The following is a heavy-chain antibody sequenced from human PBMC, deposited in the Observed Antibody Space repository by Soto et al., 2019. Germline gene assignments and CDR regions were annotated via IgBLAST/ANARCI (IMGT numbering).Heavy chain of an antibody. CDR2: ISDSGSS. CDR3: ARTTFYDIFTAYYSLFDY. D-gene: IGHD3-9*01. Sequence: QAQLQESGPGLVKPSQTLTLTCTVSGGFMSSGAFYWSWIRQHPGKGLEWIGHISDSGSSYYNPSLESRVTISVDTSTNQFSLKLSAVTAADTAVYFCARTTFYDIFTAYYSLFDYWGQGTLVTVSS. CDR1: GGFMSSGAFY. J-gene: IGHJ4*02. V-gene: IGHV4-31*03.